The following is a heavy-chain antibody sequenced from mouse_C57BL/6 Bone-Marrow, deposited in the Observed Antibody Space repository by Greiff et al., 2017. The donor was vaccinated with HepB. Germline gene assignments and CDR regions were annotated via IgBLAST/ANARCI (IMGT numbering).Heavy chain of an antibody. CDR2: IYPGSGST. CDR3: ARGVGYDGSSYAWFAY. J-gene: IGHJ3*01. Sequence: QVQLQQPGAELVKPGASVKMSCKASGYTFTSYWITWVKQRPGQGLEWIGDIYPGSGSTNYNEKFKSKATLTVDTSSSTAYMQLSSLTSEDSAVYYCARGVGYDGSSYAWFAYWGQGTLVTVAA. V-gene: IGHV1-55*01. CDR1: GYTFTSYW. D-gene: IGHD1-1*01.